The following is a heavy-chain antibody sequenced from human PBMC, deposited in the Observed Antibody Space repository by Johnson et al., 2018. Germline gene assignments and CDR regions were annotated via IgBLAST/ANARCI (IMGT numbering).Heavy chain of an antibody. Sequence: QVQLQQWGAGLLKPSETLSLTCAVYGGSFSGYYWSWIRQPPGKGLEWIGEINHSGSTNYNPSLKSRVTISVDTSKNQFSLKLSSVTAAGTAVYSGARVLSGFGAYYYYMDVWGKGTTVTVAS. CDR3: ARVLSGFGAYYYYMDV. CDR1: GGSFSGYY. CDR2: INHSGST. D-gene: IGHD3-10*01. V-gene: IGHV4-34*01. J-gene: IGHJ6*03.